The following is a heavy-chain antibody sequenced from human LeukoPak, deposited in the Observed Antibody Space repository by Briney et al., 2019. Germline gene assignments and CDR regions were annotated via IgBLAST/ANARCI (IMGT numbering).Heavy chain of an antibody. J-gene: IGHJ6*02. CDR2: INPNSGGT. CDR1: GYTFTGYY. CDR3: ARGGYSSSWFYYGMDV. D-gene: IGHD6-13*01. V-gene: IGHV1-2*02. Sequence: GASVKVSCKASGYTFTGYYMHWVRQAPGQGLGWMGWINPNSGGTNYAQKFQGRVTMTRDTSISTAYMELSRLRSDDTAVYYCARGGYSSSWFYYGMDVWGQGTTVTVSS.